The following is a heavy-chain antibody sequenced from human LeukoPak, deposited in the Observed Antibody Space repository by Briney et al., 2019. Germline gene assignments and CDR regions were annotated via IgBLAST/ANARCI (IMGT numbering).Heavy chain of an antibody. CDR2: INHSGST. CDR3: ARGDIVVGGGRNWFDP. CDR1: GGSFSGYY. J-gene: IGHJ5*02. D-gene: IGHD2-15*01. Sequence: PSETLSLTCAVYGGSFSGYYWSWIRQPPGKGLEWIGEINHSGSTNYNPSLKSRVTMSVDTSKNQFSLKLSSVTAADTAVYYCARGDIVVGGGRNWFDPWGQGTLVTVSS. V-gene: IGHV4-34*01.